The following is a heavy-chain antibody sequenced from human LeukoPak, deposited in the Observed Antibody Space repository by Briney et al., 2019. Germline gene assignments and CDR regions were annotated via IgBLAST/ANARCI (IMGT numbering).Heavy chain of an antibody. D-gene: IGHD3-22*01. CDR3: ARTSSSGYYFRWFDP. V-gene: IGHV4-59*01. Sequence: SETLSLTCTVSGGSISSYYWSWIRQPPGKGPEWIGYIYYSGSTNYNPSLKSRVTISVDTSKNQFSLKLSSVTAADTAVYYCARTSSSGYYFRWFDPWGQGTLVTVSS. J-gene: IGHJ5*02. CDR1: GGSISSYY. CDR2: IYYSGST.